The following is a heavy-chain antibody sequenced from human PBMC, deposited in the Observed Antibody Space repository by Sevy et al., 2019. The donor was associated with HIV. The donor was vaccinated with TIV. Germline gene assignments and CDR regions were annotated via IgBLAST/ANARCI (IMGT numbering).Heavy chain of an antibody. V-gene: IGHV4-59*08. J-gene: IGHJ4*02. CDR3: AGENAWGRGYS. D-gene: IGHD1-26*01. CDR1: GGSITSLY. Sequence: SETLSLTCTVSGGSITSLYWNWIRQPPGKGLEWIANIYYNGHINYDLCLKRRVTLSLDTSKNQFSLRLSSVTAADTAMYYCAGENAWGRGYSWGQRTLVTVSS. CDR2: IYYNGHI.